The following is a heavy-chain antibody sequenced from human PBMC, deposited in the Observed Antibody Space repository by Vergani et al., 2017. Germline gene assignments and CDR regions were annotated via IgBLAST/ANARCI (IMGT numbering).Heavy chain of an antibody. CDR3: ARSRIYYGAGSPDY. J-gene: IGHJ4*02. V-gene: IGHV4-39*07. D-gene: IGHD3-10*01. CDR1: GGSISSSSYY. CDR2: IYYSGST. Sequence: QLQLQESGPGLVKPSETLSLTCTVSGGSISSSSYYWGWIRQPPGKGLEWIGSIYYSGSTYYNPSLKSRVTISVDTSKNQFSLYLTSVTAADTAVYYCARSRIYYGAGSPDYWGQGTLVTVSS.